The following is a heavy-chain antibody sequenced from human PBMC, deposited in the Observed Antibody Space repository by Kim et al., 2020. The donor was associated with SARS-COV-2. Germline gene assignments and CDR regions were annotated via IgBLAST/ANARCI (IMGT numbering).Heavy chain of an antibody. Sequence: GGSLRLSCAASGFTFDDYAMHWVRQAPGKGLEWVSGISWNSGSIGYADSVKGRFTISRDNAKNSLYLQMNSLRAEDTALYYCAKANYYGSGSGYYFDYWGQGTLVTVSS. J-gene: IGHJ4*02. D-gene: IGHD3-10*01. V-gene: IGHV3-9*01. CDR2: ISWNSGSI. CDR1: GFTFDDYA. CDR3: AKANYYGSGSGYYFDY.